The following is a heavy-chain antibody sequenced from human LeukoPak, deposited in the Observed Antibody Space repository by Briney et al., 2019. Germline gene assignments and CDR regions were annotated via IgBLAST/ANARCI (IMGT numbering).Heavy chain of an antibody. J-gene: IGHJ3*02. V-gene: IGHV3-48*01. D-gene: IGHD2-15*01. CDR2: ISSGSSTI. CDR1: GFTFSSYS. CDR3: ARDGVVVDAFDI. Sequence: GGSLRLSCAASGFTFSSYSMNWVRQAPGKGLEWVSYISSGSSTIYYADSVKGRFTISRDNAKNSLYLQMNSLRAEDTAVYYCARDGVVVDAFDIWGQGTMVTVSS.